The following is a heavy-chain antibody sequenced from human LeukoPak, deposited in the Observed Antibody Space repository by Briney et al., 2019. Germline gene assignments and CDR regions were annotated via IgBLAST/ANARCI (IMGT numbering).Heavy chain of an antibody. CDR2: ISWNSNSI. CDR3: AKDTYSSSLTGFDY. V-gene: IGHV3-9*01. Sequence: GGSLRLSCAASGFTFDDYAMHWVRQAPGKGLEWVSGISWNSNSIGYADSVKGRFTISRDNARSSLYLQMNSLRAEDTALYYCAKDTYSSSLTGFDYWGQGTLATVSS. CDR1: GFTFDDYA. J-gene: IGHJ4*02. D-gene: IGHD6-6*01.